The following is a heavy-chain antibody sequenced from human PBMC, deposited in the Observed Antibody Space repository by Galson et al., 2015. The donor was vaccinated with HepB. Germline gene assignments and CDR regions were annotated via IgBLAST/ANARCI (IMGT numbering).Heavy chain of an antibody. CDR2: IYYSGST. J-gene: IGHJ5*02. Sequence: SETLSLTCTVSGGSFSNYYWSWIRQAPGKGLEWIGFIYYSGSTNYNPSLKSRVTISVDTSKNQFSLKLSSVTAADTAVYYRARYGSGSYYSENWFDPWGQGTLVTVSS. CDR3: ARYGSGSYYSENWFDP. CDR1: GGSFSNYY. V-gene: IGHV4-59*01. D-gene: IGHD3-10*01.